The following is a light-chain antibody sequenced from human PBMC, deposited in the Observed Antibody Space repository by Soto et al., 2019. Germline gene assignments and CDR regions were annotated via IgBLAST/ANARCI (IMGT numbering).Light chain of an antibody. Sequence: QSALTQPASVSGSPGQSITISCTGTSNDVGGYNYVSWYQQRPGKAPTLMIYDVSNRPSGVSDRFSGSKSGNTASLTISGLQAEDEADYYCSSYTSSTTVEFGGGTKLT. J-gene: IGLJ2*01. CDR2: DVS. CDR1: SNDVGGYNY. V-gene: IGLV2-14*01. CDR3: SSYTSSTTVE.